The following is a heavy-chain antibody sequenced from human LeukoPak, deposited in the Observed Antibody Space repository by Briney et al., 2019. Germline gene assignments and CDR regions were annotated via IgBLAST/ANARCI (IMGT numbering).Heavy chain of an antibody. V-gene: IGHV2-5*02. CDR3: AHSRSDYYYDSSGSYYLDC. D-gene: IGHD3-22*01. CDR2: IYWDDDK. CDR1: GFSLSTSGVG. J-gene: IGHJ4*02. Sequence: SGPTLVNPTQTLTLTCTFSGFSLSTSGVGVGWIRQPPGKALEWLALIYWDDDKRYSPSLKSRLTIIKDTSKNQVVLTMTNMDPVDTATYYCAHSRSDYYYDSSGSYYLDCWGQGTLVTVSS.